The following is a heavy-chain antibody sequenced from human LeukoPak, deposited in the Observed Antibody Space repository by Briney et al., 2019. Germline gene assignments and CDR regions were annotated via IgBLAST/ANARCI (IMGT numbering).Heavy chain of an antibody. Sequence: SVKVSCKASGGTFSSYAISWVRQAPGQGLEWMGGIIPIFGTANYAQKFQGRVTITADESTSTAYMELSSLRSEDTAAYYCARSFHSGYDYFDYWGQGTLVTVSS. CDR1: GGTFSSYA. D-gene: IGHD5-12*01. J-gene: IGHJ4*02. V-gene: IGHV1-69*01. CDR3: ARSFHSGYDYFDY. CDR2: IIPIFGTA.